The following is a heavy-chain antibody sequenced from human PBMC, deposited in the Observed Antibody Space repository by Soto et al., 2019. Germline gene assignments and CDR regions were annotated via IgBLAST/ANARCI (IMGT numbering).Heavy chain of an antibody. V-gene: IGHV3-23*01. CDR2: ISGSGGST. J-gene: IGHJ4*02. D-gene: IGHD3-3*01. CDR3: AKGFFLEWFPLPSFDY. CDR1: GFNFSSYA. Sequence: PGGSLRRSCAASGFNFSSYAMSWVRQTQGKGLEWVSAISGSGGSTYYADSVKGRFTISRDNSKNTLYLQMNSLRAEDTAVYYCAKGFFLEWFPLPSFDYWGQGTLVTVSS.